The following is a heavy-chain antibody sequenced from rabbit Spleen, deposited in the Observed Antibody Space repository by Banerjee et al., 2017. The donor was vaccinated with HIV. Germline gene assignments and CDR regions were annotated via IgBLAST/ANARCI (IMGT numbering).Heavy chain of an antibody. CDR3: ARDAGTSFSTYGMDL. J-gene: IGHJ6*01. CDR2: IYAANGNT. D-gene: IGHD8-1*01. CDR1: GFSFISGYD. V-gene: IGHV1S40*01. Sequence: QSLEESGGGLVKPGASLTLTCKASGFSFISGYDMCWVRQAPGKGLEWIACIYAANGNTYYATWAKGRFTVSKTSSTTVTLQMTSLTAADTATYFCARDAGTSFSTYGMDLWGPGTLVTVS.